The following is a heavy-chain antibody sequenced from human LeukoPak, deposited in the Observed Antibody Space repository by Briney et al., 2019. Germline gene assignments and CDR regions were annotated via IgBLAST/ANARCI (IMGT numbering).Heavy chain of an antibody. J-gene: IGHJ4*02. CDR2: FSGGDGST. CDR3: AKGKVVPATIYDY. V-gene: IGHV3-23*01. CDR1: GFTFSSYA. D-gene: IGHD2-2*02. Sequence: GGSLRLSCAASGFTFSSYAMSWVRQAPGKGLEWVSGFSGGDGSTSYADSVKGRFTISRDNSKNTLYLQMNSLRAEDTAVYYCAKGKVVPATIYDYWGQGTLVTVSS.